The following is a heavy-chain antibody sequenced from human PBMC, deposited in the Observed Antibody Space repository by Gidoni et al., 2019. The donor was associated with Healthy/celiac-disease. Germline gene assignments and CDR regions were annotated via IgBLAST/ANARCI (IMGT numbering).Heavy chain of an antibody. Sequence: EVQLVESGGGLVQPGGSLRLSCAASGFPFSSYAMSWVRQAPGKGLGWVSAISGSGGSTYYADSVKGRFTISRDNSKNTLYLQMNSLRAEDTAVYYCASLTGAERKLDYWGQGTLVTVSS. CDR2: ISGSGGST. D-gene: IGHD7-27*01. V-gene: IGHV3-23*04. CDR3: ASLTGAERKLDY. CDR1: GFPFSSYA. J-gene: IGHJ4*02.